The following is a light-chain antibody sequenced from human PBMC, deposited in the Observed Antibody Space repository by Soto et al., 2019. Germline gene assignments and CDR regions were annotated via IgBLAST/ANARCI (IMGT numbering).Light chain of an antibody. CDR2: DVN. CDR1: SSDVVDHNY. CDR3: SSPTSSSTYV. J-gene: IGLJ1*01. V-gene: IGLV2-14*03. Sequence: QSVLTQPASVSGSPGQSITISCTGTSSDVVDHNYVAWYQQHPGKAPKLIIYDVNNRPSGISNRFSGFKSGNTASLTISWLQAEYEADYFCSSPTSSSTYVFGTGTKVTVL.